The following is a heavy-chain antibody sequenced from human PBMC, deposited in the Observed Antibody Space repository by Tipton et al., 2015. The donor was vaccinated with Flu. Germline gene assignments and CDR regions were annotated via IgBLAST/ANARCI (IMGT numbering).Heavy chain of an antibody. CDR1: GGSISSSSYY. CDR2: IYYSGNT. V-gene: IGHV4-39*07. CDR3: AREQWLAPLYT. J-gene: IGHJ5*02. D-gene: IGHD6-19*01. Sequence: TLSLTCTVSGGSISSSSYYWGWIRQPPGKGLEWIGSIYYSGNTYYNPSLKSRVTISVDTSKNQFSLKLSSVTAADTAVYYYAREQWLAPLYTWGQGTLVTVSS.